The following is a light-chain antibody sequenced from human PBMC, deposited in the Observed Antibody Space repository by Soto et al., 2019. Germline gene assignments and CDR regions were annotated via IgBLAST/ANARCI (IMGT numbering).Light chain of an antibody. CDR1: QSITTY. CDR3: QQSYSTPRT. Sequence: DIQLTQSPCSLASSVGDRVTITCRAIQSITTYLNWYQQKPGKAPKLLIYATSSLQSGVPSRFSGSGSGPDFTLTISSLQPEDFATYYCQQSYSTPRTFGGGTKVDIK. J-gene: IGKJ4*01. V-gene: IGKV1-39*01. CDR2: ATS.